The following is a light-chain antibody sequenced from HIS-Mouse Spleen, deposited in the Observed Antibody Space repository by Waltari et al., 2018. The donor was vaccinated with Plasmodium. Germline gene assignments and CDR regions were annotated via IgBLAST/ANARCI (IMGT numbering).Light chain of an antibody. CDR2: EDS. V-gene: IGLV3-10*01. Sequence: SYELTQPPSVSVSPGQTARITCSGAPLPKKHAYWYHQKSGQAPVLVIYEDSKRPSGIPERFSGSSSGTMATLTISGAQVEDEADYYCYSTDSSGNHRVFGGGTKLTVL. CDR1: PLPKKH. J-gene: IGLJ3*02. CDR3: YSTDSSGNHRV.